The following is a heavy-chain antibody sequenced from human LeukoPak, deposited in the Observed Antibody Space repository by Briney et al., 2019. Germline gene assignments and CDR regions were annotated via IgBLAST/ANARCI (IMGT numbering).Heavy chain of an antibody. Sequence: PGGSLRLSCAASGFTFSSYWMHWVRQAPGKGLVWVSRINSDGSSTSYADSVKDRFTISRDNAKNTLYLQMNSLRAEDTAVYYCARLHSSGYLYYFDYWGQGTLVTVSS. CDR2: INSDGSST. J-gene: IGHJ4*02. CDR1: GFTFSSYW. CDR3: ARLHSSGYLYYFDY. D-gene: IGHD3-22*01. V-gene: IGHV3-74*01.